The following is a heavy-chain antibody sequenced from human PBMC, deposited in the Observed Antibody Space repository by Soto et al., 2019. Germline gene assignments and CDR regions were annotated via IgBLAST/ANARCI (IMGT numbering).Heavy chain of an antibody. Sequence: ESGGGVVQPGRSLRLSCAASGFTFSSYGMHWVRQAPGKGLEWVAVISYDGSNKYYADSVKGRFTISRDNSKNTLYLQMNSLRAEDTAVYYCAKECNAKLLVRGVTKYYYYGMDVWGQGTTVTVSS. D-gene: IGHD3-10*01. J-gene: IGHJ6*02. CDR3: AKECNAKLLVRGVTKYYYYGMDV. CDR1: GFTFSSYG. V-gene: IGHV3-30*18. CDR2: ISYDGSNK.